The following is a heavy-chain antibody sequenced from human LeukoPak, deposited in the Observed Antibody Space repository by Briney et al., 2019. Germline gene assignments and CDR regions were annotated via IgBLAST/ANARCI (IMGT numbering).Heavy chain of an antibody. CDR2: IYYSGNT. D-gene: IGHD3-3*01. Sequence: ASETLSLTCAVSGDSISTSNSYWGWIRRPPGKGLEWVGSIYYSGNTYYNPSLKSRVTISVDTSKNQFSLKLTSVTAADTAVYYCARQTGVGLFILPGGRGTLVTVSS. CDR1: GDSISTSNSY. CDR3: ARQTGVGLFILP. J-gene: IGHJ4*02. V-gene: IGHV4-39*01.